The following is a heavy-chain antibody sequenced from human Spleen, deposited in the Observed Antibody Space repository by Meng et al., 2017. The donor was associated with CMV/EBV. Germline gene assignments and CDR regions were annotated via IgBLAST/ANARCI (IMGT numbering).Heavy chain of an antibody. V-gene: IGHV3-23*03. CDR2: IYSGVSST. J-gene: IGHJ6*02. CDR1: GFIFSTYA. Sequence: GESLKISCAASGFIFSTYAMTWVRQAPGEGLEWVSVIYSGVSSTYYTDSVTGRFTISRDISRNTVYLQMNTLRAEDTALYYCARARSLFYYGMDVWGQGTTVTVSS. D-gene: IGHD2-15*01. CDR3: ARARSLFYYGMDV.